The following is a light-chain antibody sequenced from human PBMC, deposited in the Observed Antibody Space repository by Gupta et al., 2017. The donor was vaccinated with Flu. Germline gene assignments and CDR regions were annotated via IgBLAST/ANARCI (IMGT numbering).Light chain of an antibody. J-gene: IGKJ2*01. Sequence: EVVMTQTPATLSVSPGERATLSCRASQSVSSNFAWYQQKPGQAPRLLIYGASTRTTGIPARFSGSGSGTDFTLTISGLQSEDFAVYYCQQYNNWPYTFGQGTRLEIK. CDR3: QQYNNWPYT. CDR1: QSVSSN. V-gene: IGKV3-15*01. CDR2: GAS.